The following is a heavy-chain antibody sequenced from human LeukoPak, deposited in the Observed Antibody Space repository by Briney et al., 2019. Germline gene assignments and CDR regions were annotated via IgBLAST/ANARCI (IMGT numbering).Heavy chain of an antibody. D-gene: IGHD5-24*01. V-gene: IGHV4-34*01. Sequence: SETLSLTCAVYGGSFSGYYWSWIRQPPGKGLEWIGEINHSGSTNYNPSLKSRVTISVDTSKNQFSLKPSSVTAADTAVYYCARGLRDGYTLGYFLDVWGKGTTVTVSS. CDR2: INHSGST. J-gene: IGHJ6*03. CDR3: ARGLRDGYTLGYFLDV. CDR1: GGSFSGYY.